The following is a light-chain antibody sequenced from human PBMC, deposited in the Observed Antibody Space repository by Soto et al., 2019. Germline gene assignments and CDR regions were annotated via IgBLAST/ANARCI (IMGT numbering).Light chain of an antibody. CDR2: DNN. J-gene: IGLJ1*01. CDR1: SSNIGNNY. V-gene: IGLV1-51*01. Sequence: VLTQPPSVSAAPGQKVTISCSGSSSNIGNNYVSWYQQLPGTAPKLLIYDNNKRPSGIPDRFSGSKSGTSATLGITGLQTGDEADYYCGTWDSSLSAYVFGTGTKLTVL. CDR3: GTWDSSLSAYV.